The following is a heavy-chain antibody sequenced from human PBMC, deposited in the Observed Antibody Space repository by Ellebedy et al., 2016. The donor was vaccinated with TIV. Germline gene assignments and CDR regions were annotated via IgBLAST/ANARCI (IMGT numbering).Heavy chain of an antibody. D-gene: IGHD5-12*01. Sequence: ASVKVSCXVSGGTFSSYAISWVRQAPGQGLERMGGIIPIFGTANYAQMFQGRVTITADESTSTVYMELSSLRSEDTAVYFCARASDAATMYFYYYRMDVWGQGTTVTVSS. CDR3: ARASDAATMYFYYYRMDV. CDR1: GGTFSSYA. J-gene: IGHJ6*02. CDR2: IIPIFGTA. V-gene: IGHV1-69*13.